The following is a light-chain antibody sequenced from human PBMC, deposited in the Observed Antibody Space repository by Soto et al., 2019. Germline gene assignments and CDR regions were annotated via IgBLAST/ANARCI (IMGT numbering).Light chain of an antibody. CDR3: QVWDNINDHYV. J-gene: IGLJ1*01. CDR2: DNS. CDR1: NIGSKT. V-gene: IGLV3-21*02. Sequence: SYELTQPPSVSVAPGQTATIPCGGNNIGSKTVHWYQQKPGQAPVLVVSDNSDRPSGIPERFSGSKSENTATLTIIRVEAGDEAGYYCQVWDNINDHYVFGAGTKLTVL.